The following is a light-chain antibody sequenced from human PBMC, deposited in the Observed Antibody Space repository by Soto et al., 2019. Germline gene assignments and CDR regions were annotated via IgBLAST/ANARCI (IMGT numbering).Light chain of an antibody. Sequence: EIVLTQSPATLSLSPGERATLSCRASQSVSSYLAWYPQKPGQAPRLLIYDASNRATGIPARFSGSGSGTDFTLTISRLEPEDFAVYDCQQRSNWPLTFGGGTKVDIK. CDR3: QQRSNWPLT. J-gene: IGKJ4*01. V-gene: IGKV3-11*01. CDR1: QSVSSY. CDR2: DAS.